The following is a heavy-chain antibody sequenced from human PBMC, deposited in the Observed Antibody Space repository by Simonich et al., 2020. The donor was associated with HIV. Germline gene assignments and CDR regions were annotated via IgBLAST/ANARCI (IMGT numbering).Heavy chain of an antibody. Sequence: QVQLQESGPGLVKPSETLSLTCAVSGYSISSGYYWGWIRQPPGKGLEWIGNIYYSGSNYSDPSLKSRVTISVDTSKNQFSLKLSSVTAADTAVYYCATSSGWYRIDYWGQGTLVIVSS. D-gene: IGHD6-19*01. J-gene: IGHJ4*02. CDR3: ATSSGWYRIDY. CDR2: IYYSGSN. CDR1: GYSISSGYY. V-gene: IGHV4-38-2*01.